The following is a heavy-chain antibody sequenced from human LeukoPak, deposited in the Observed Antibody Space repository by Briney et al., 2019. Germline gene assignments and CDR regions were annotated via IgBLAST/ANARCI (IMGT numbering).Heavy chain of an antibody. Sequence: SETLSLTCAVYGGSFSGYYWSWIRQPPGKGLEWIGEINHSGSTNYNPSLKSRVTISVDTSKNQFSLKLSSVTAADTAVYYCAREDYDSSGYYYFRYYFDYWGQGTLVTVSS. CDR3: AREDYDSSGYYYFRYYFDY. D-gene: IGHD3-22*01. V-gene: IGHV4-34*01. CDR2: INHSGST. CDR1: GGSFSGYY. J-gene: IGHJ4*02.